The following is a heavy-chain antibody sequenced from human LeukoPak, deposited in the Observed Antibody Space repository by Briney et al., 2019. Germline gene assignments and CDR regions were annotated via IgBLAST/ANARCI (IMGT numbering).Heavy chain of an antibody. CDR2: INPLSGDT. D-gene: IGHD3-22*01. Sequence: ASVKVSCKASGYTFGGYYIHWVRQAPGQGLEWMGSINPLSGDTDFAQRFQGRVTMTRDTSISTAYMDLSGLRSDDTAVYYCARNSAYYSSSDYWGQGTLVTVSS. CDR1: GYTFGGYY. J-gene: IGHJ4*02. V-gene: IGHV1-2*02. CDR3: ARNSAYYSSSDY.